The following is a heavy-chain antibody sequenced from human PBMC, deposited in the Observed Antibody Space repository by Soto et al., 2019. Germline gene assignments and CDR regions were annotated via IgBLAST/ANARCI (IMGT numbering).Heavy chain of an antibody. CDR1: GFTFSSYW. V-gene: IGHV3-7*01. CDR2: INQDGSEK. Sequence: GGSLRLSCAASGFTFSSYWMSWVRQAPGKGLEWVSNINQDGSEKYYVDSVKGRFTISRDNAKNSLYLQMNSLRAEDTAVYYCARDFRPGYCSSTSCYAGFDYWGQGTLVTVSS. J-gene: IGHJ4*02. D-gene: IGHD2-2*01. CDR3: ARDFRPGYCSSTSCYAGFDY.